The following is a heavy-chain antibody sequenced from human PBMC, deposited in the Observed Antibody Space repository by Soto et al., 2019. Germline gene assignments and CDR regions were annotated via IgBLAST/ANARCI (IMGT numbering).Heavy chain of an antibody. V-gene: IGHV4-30-4*01. CDR2: IYYGGST. CDR3: ARSATIGVYYYYGMDV. D-gene: IGHD5-12*01. J-gene: IGHJ6*02. Sequence: PSETLSLTCTVSGGSISSGDYYWSWIRQPPGKGLEWIGYIYYGGSTYYNPSLKSRVTISVDTSKNQFSLKLSSVTAADTAVYYCARSATIGVYYYYGMDVWGQGTTVTVSS. CDR1: GGSISSGDYY.